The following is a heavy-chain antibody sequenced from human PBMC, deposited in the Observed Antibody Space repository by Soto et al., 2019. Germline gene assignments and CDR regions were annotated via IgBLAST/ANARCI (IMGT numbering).Heavy chain of an antibody. CDR3: AKWHTYYYDSRGYAGFDC. Sequence: EVQVLESGGGLAQPGGSLRLSCEGSGFTFSSYAMTWVRQAPGKGLEWVAAMSGGGENTYYADSVKGRFSISRDNSKNTLYLQVNSLRVEATATYYCAKWHTYYYDSRGYAGFDCWGRGTLVTVSS. J-gene: IGHJ4*02. CDR2: MSGGGENT. D-gene: IGHD3-22*01. CDR1: GFTFSSYA. V-gene: IGHV3-23*01.